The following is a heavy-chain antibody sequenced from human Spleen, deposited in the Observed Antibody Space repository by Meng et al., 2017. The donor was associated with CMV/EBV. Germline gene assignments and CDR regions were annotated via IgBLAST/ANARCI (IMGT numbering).Heavy chain of an antibody. Sequence: GESLKISCAASGFTFSDYYMSWIRQAPGKGLEWVSYISSSGSTIYYADSVKGRFTISRDNAKNSLYLQMSSLRAEDTALYYCASGHCSTSSCYTGEFWGQGTPVTVSS. CDR1: GFTFSDYY. CDR3: ASGHCSTSSCYTGEF. J-gene: IGHJ4*02. V-gene: IGHV3-11*04. D-gene: IGHD2-2*02. CDR2: ISSSGSTI.